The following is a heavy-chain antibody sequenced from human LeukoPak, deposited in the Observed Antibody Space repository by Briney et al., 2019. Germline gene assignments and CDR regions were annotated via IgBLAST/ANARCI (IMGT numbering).Heavy chain of an antibody. Sequence: GGSLRLSCAASGFTFSNYCMSWVRQAPGEGLESVVNIKQDGSEKYYVDSGKGRFTISRDNAKNSLYLQMNSLRAEDTAVYYCARASPERGYSYGPLDNYFDYWGQGTLVTVSS. V-gene: IGHV3-7*01. CDR1: GFTFSNYC. CDR3: ARASPERGYSYGPLDNYFDY. D-gene: IGHD5-18*01. CDR2: IKQDGSEK. J-gene: IGHJ4*02.